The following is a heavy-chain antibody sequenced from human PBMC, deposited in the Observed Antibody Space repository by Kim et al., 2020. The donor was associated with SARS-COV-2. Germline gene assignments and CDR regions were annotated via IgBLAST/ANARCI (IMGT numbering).Heavy chain of an antibody. CDR2: IYYTGSA. CDR1: GISISSYY. D-gene: IGHD1-26*01. J-gene: IGHJ4*02. V-gene: IGHV4-59*08. Sequence: SETLSLTCSVSGISISSYYWSLIRQPPGKGLEWIGYIYYTGSANYNPSLRSRVTISVDTSKNQFSLKLSSVTAADTAVYYCARTARGANFDYWGRGALGTASS. CDR3: ARTARGANFDY.